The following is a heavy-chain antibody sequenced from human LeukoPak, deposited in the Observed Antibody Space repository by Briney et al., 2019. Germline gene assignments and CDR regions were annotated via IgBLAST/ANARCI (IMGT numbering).Heavy chain of an antibody. D-gene: IGHD6-6*01. CDR2: IYYSGST. CDR1: GGSISSSSYY. J-gene: IGHJ5*02. Sequence: ETLSLTCTVSGGSISSSSYYWGWIRQPPGKGLEWIGSIYYSGSTYYNPSLRSRVTISVDTSKNQFSLKLSSVTAADTAVYYCARDRAARPLSGWFDPWGQGTLVTVSS. CDR3: ARDRAARPLSGWFDP. V-gene: IGHV4-39*07.